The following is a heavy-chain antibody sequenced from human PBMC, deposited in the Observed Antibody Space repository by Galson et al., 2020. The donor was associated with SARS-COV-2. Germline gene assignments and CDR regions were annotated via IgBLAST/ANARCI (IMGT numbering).Heavy chain of an antibody. CDR1: GYTLSSYY. D-gene: IGHD1-26*01. J-gene: IGHJ4*02. Sequence: ASVKVSCKASGYTLSSYYMHWVRQAPGQGLEWMGIINPSGGSASYSHKFQGRITMTRDTSTSTVYMELNSLTSDDTAVYYGARGRVSGGYWGQGTLVIVSS. V-gene: IGHV1-46*03. CDR2: INPSGGSA. CDR3: ARGRVSGGY.